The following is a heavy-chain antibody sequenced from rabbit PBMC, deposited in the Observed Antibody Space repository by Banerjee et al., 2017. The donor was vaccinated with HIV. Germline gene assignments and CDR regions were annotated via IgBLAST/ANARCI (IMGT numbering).Heavy chain of an antibody. V-gene: IGHV1S40*01. CDR3: ARAYTGAVAYGGYGGATDGMDL. Sequence: QSLEESGGDLVKPEGSLTLTCTASGFSFSSSYYMCWVRQAPGKGLEWIACIYNGSGRTYYASWAKGRFTISKTSSTTVTLQLTSLTAADTATYFCARAYTGAVAYGGYGGATDGMDLWGPGTLVTVS. D-gene: IGHD2-1*01. CDR1: GFSFSSSYY. CDR2: IYNGSGRT. J-gene: IGHJ6*01.